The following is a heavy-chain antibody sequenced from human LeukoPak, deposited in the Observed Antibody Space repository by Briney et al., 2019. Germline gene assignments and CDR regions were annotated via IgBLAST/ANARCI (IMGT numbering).Heavy chain of an antibody. CDR1: GFTVSSDY. Sequence: GSLRLSCTASGFTVSSDYMSWIRQPPGKGLEWIGEINHSGSTNHHPSLKSRVTILVDTSKNQFSLKLSSVTAADTAVYYCARGHSPVTTKVSYFQHWGQGTLVTVSS. CDR3: ARGHSPVTTKVSYFQH. D-gene: IGHD4-17*01. V-gene: IGHV4-34*01. J-gene: IGHJ1*01. CDR2: INHSGST.